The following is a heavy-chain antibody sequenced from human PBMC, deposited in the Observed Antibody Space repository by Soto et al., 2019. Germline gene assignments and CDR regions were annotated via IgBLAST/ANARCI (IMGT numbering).Heavy chain of an antibody. CDR3: ARGVLANWGPENWFDP. CDR2: IYYSGSA. CDR1: GASISRGAYY. J-gene: IGHJ5*02. Sequence: SATLSLTSSVSGASISRGAYYWSWIRQHPGKCLEWIGNIYYSGSAYYNQSLKNRVTISVDTSQNQFSLKLSSVTAADTAVYYCARGVLANWGPENWFDPWGQGTLVTVS. D-gene: IGHD7-27*01. V-gene: IGHV4-31*02.